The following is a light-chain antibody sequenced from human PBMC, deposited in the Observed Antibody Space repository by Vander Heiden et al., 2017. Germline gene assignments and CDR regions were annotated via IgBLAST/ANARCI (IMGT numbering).Light chain of an antibody. J-gene: IGLJ2*01. V-gene: IGLV2-11*01. CDR3: CSYAGSYTLV. CDR2: DVS. Sequence: QSALTQPRSVSGSPGQSVTISCTGTSSDVGGYNYVSWYQQHPGKAPKRMIYDVSKRPSGVPDRFSGSKPGNTASLTISGLQAEDEADYYCCSYAGSYTLVFGGGTKLTVL. CDR1: SSDVGGYNY.